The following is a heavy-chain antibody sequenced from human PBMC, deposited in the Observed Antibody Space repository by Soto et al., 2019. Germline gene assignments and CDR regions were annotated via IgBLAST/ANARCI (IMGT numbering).Heavy chain of an antibody. CDR1: GFTFSSYG. J-gene: IGHJ4*02. V-gene: IGHV3-30*18. D-gene: IGHD6-6*01. Sequence: PGGSLRLSCAASGFTFSSYGMHWVRQAPGKGLEWVAVISYDGSNKYYADSVKGRFTISRDNSKNTLYLQMNSLRAEDTAVYYCAKDRGAARPFDYWGQGTLVTVSS. CDR3: AKDRGAARPFDY. CDR2: ISYDGSNK.